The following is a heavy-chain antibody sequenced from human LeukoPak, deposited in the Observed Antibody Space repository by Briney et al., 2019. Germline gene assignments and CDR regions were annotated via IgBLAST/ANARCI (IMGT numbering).Heavy chain of an antibody. J-gene: IGHJ4*02. CDR2: INQDESEK. V-gene: IGHV3-7*01. D-gene: IGHD2-21*01. Sequence: GGSLRLSCAASGFAFSSNWMSWVRQAPGKGLEWAATINQDESEKYYVDSVKGRFTISRDNAKNSLYLQMNSLRADDSGVYYCARGRDLLNWGQGTLVTVSS. CDR3: ARGRDLLN. CDR1: GFAFSSNW.